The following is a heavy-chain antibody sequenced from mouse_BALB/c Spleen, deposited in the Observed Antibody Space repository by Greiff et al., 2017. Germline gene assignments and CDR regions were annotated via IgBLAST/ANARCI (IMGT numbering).Heavy chain of an antibody. CDR2: IRLKSDNYAT. V-gene: IGHV6-3*01. CDR1: GFTFSSYW. J-gene: IGHJ2*01. Sequence: EVKLMESGGGLVQPGGSMKLSCVASGFTFSSYWMSWVRQSPEKGLEWVAEIRLKSDNYATHYAESVKGKFTISRDDSKSRLYLQMNSLRAEDTGIYYCIGIYYGYRYFDYWGQGTTLTVSS. D-gene: IGHD1-2*01. CDR3: IGIYYGYRYFDY.